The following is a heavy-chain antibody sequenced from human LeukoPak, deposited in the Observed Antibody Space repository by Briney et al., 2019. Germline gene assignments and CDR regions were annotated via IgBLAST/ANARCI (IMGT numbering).Heavy chain of an antibody. J-gene: IGHJ4*02. D-gene: IGHD5-18*01. CDR3: ARGATAMVPDY. CDR1: GYTFTSYY. V-gene: IGHV1-46*01. CDR2: INPSGGST. Sequence: ASVTVSCKASGYTFTSYYMHWVRQAPGQGLEWMGIINPSGGSTSYAQKFQGRVTMTRDMSTSTVYMELSSLRSEDTAVYYCARGATAMVPDYWGQGTLVTVSS.